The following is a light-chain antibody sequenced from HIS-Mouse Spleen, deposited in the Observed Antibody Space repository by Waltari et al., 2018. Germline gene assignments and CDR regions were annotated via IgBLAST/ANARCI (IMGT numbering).Light chain of an antibody. Sequence: QSVLTQPPSASGTPGQRVTISCSGSSSNIGSNTVNWYQQLPGTAPKLLIYSNNQRPSGVHDRVSGSKSGTSASLAISGLQSEDEADYYCAAWDDSLNGVVFGGGTKLTVL. J-gene: IGLJ2*01. CDR1: SSNIGSNT. CDR3: AAWDDSLNGVV. CDR2: SNN. V-gene: IGLV1-44*01.